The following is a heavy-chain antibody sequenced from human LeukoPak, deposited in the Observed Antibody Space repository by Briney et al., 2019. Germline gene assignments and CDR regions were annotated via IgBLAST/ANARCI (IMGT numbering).Heavy chain of an antibody. CDR3: ARESITMVRGPYDAFDI. D-gene: IGHD3-10*01. Sequence: VASVKVSCKASGGTFSSYAISWVRQAPGQGLEWMGRIIPILGIVNYAQKFQGRVTITADKSTSTAYMELSSLRSEDTAVYYCARESITMVRGPYDAFDIWGQGTMVTVSS. CDR2: IIPILGIV. J-gene: IGHJ3*02. CDR1: GGTFSSYA. V-gene: IGHV1-69*04.